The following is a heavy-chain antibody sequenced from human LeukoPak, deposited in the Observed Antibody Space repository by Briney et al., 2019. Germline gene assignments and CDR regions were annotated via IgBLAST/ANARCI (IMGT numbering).Heavy chain of an antibody. J-gene: IGHJ4*02. CDR2: IKSEGDGGTT. Sequence: GGSLRLSCAASGFIFSNYWGTWVRQAPGQGLEWVGLIKSEGDGGTTDYAAPVKGRFTISRDDSKNTLYLQMNSLKTEDTAVYYCATAPGILDWSPFDYWGQGALVAVSS. CDR1: GFIFSNYW. D-gene: IGHD3-9*01. V-gene: IGHV3-15*01. CDR3: ATAPGILDWSPFDY.